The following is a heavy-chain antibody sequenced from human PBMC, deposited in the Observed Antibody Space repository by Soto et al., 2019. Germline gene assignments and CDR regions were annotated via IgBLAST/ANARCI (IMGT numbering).Heavy chain of an antibody. CDR1: GFTLRNYE. Sequence: GGSLRLSCAASGFTLRNYEMNWVRQAPGKGLEWISKISGSNNNIYYADSVRGRFTISRDNAKNSLYLQMDSLRAEDTAIYYCASERLCGADCYFFDNWGQGTQVTVSS. J-gene: IGHJ4*02. D-gene: IGHD2-21*02. CDR2: ISGSNNNI. CDR3: ASERLCGADCYFFDN. V-gene: IGHV3-48*03.